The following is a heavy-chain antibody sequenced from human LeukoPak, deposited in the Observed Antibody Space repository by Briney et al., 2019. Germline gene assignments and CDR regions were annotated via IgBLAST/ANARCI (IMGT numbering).Heavy chain of an antibody. CDR2: IHYSGPT. V-gene: IGHV4-39*07. Sequence: SETLSLTCTVSGGSISSGDYYWSWIRQPPGKGLEWIGSIHYSGPTYYNPSLKSRVTISIDTSKSQVSLKLTSVTAADPAVYYCARDGPVKWGQGTLVTVSS. CDR1: GGSISSGDYY. CDR3: ARDGPVK. D-gene: IGHD3-22*01. J-gene: IGHJ4*02.